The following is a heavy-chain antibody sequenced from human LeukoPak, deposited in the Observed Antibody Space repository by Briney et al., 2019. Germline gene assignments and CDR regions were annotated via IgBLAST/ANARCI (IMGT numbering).Heavy chain of an antibody. D-gene: IGHD4-17*01. CDR2: ITSSSTYT. V-gene: IGHV3-21*01. CDR3: ARGMTTVTTWFDP. CDR1: GFSFSSYN. Sequence: PGGSLRLSCAASGFSFSSYNMNWVRQTPGKGLEWVSSITSSSTYTFYADSVKGRFTISRDNARNSLYLQMNSLRAEDTAVYYCARGMTTVTTWFDPWGQGTLVTVSS. J-gene: IGHJ5*02.